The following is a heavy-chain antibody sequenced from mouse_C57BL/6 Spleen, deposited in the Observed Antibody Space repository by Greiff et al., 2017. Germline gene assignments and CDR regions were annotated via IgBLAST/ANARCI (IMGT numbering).Heavy chain of an antibody. CDR1: GYTFTSYW. CDR2: IYPSDSET. CDR3: ARAGGLDY. V-gene: IGHV1-61*01. J-gene: IGHJ2*01. Sequence: QVHVKQPGTELVKPGASVKLSCKASGYTFTSYWMDWVKQRPGQGLEWIGNIYPSDSETHYNQKFKDKATLTVDKSSSTAYMQLSSLTSEDSAVYYCARAGGLDYWGQGTTLTVSS.